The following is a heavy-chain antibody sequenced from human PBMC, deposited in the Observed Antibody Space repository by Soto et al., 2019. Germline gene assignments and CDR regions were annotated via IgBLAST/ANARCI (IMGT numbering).Heavy chain of an antibody. CDR3: ARASDDTYYYDSSGGAGAFDI. CDR2: IIPIFGTA. J-gene: IGHJ3*02. Sequence: GASVKVSCKDSGGTLSSYAISWVRQAPGQGLEWMGGIIPIFGTANYAQKFQGRVTITADESTSTAYMELSSLRSEDTAVYYCARASDDTYYYDSSGGAGAFDIWGQGTMVTVSS. D-gene: IGHD3-22*01. CDR1: GGTLSSYA. V-gene: IGHV1-69*13.